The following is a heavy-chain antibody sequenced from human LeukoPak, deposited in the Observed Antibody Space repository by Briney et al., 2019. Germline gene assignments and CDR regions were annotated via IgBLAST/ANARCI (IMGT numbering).Heavy chain of an antibody. CDR1: GGPISSGDDY. J-gene: IGHJ5*02. D-gene: IGHD2-15*01. CDR2: ICYSGDT. CDR3: AREGIGLGWFDP. Sequence: SQTLSLTCTASGGPISSGDDYWNWIRQPPGKGLEWIGYICYSGDTYYNAALKSRVTISVHTSKNQFSLKLSSVTAADTAGYYCAREGIGLGWFDPWGQGTLVTVSS. V-gene: IGHV4-30-4*01.